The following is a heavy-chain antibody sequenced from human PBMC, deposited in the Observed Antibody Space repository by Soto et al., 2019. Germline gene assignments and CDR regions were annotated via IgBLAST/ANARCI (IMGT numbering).Heavy chain of an antibody. CDR1: GFTFSSYG. V-gene: IGHV3-30*18. CDR2: ISYDGSNK. J-gene: IGHJ4*02. Sequence: QVQLVESGGGVVQPGRSLRLSCAASGFTFSSYGMHWVRQAPGKGLEWVAVISYDGSNKYYADSVKGRFTISRDNSKNTLYLQMNSLRAEDTAVYYCAKDWADSPGDYWGQGTLVTVSS. D-gene: IGHD2-15*01. CDR3: AKDWADSPGDY.